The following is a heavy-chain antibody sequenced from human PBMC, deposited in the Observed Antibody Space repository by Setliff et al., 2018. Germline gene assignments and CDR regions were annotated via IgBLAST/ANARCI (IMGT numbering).Heavy chain of an antibody. V-gene: IGHV3-74*01. CDR1: GFTFSIYW. J-gene: IGHJ4*02. CDR3: ARDLVGATADF. Sequence: GGSLRLSCAASGFTFSIYWMHWVRQVPGKGLEWVPRINIDGRSINYADSVRGRFTISRDNAKNTVYLQMNSLRGDDTAVYHCARDLVGATADFWGRGTLVTVSS. D-gene: IGHD1-26*01. CDR2: INIDGRSI.